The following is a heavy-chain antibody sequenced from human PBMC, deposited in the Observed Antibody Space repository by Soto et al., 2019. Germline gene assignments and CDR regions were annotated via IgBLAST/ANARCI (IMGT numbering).Heavy chain of an antibody. CDR2: TYYRSKWYN. CDR3: VRLIGNSWLDF. J-gene: IGHJ5*01. Sequence: PSQTLSLTCAISGDRVSSSSVTWNWIRQSPSRGLEWLGRTYYRSKWYNDYAESVKSRITINPDTSKNQSSLHLNSVTPEDTAVYYCVRLIGNSWLDFWGQGTLVTVSS. V-gene: IGHV6-1*01. CDR1: GDRVSSSSVT. D-gene: IGHD1-26*01.